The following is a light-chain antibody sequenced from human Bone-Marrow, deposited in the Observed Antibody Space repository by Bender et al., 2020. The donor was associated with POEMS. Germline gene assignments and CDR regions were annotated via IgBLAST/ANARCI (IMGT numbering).Light chain of an antibody. V-gene: IGLV2-11*01. Sequence: QSALTQPRSVSGSPGQSVTISCAGTSADVGYYDYVSWYQRYPGKAPKLILHDVIGRPSGVPDRFSGSKSGNTASLTISGLQTEDEADYYCCAYAGRNVFFVFGVGTEVTVL. CDR1: SADVGYYDY. CDR3: CAYAGRNVFFV. CDR2: DVI. J-gene: IGLJ1*01.